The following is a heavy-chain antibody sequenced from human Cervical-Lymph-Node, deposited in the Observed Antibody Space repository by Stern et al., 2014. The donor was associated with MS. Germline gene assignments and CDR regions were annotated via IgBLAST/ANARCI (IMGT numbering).Heavy chain of an antibody. CDR3: ATDRGDFRSGYSAPTKGYGLDV. J-gene: IGHJ6*02. Sequence: QVQLVQSGAGVKKPGASVKVSCKVSGYTLTELSMHWVRQAPGKGLEWMGGFDPEDGGTIYAQKFQGRVTMTEDTSTDTAYMELSSLRSEDTAVYYCATDRGDFRSGYSAPTKGYGLDVWGQGTTVTVTS. D-gene: IGHD3-3*01. V-gene: IGHV1-24*01. CDR2: FDPEDGGT. CDR1: GYTLTELS.